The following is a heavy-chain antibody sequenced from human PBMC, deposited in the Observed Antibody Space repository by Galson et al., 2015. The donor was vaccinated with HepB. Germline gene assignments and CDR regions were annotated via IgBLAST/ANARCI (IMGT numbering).Heavy chain of an antibody. J-gene: IGHJ3*02. D-gene: IGHD5-18*01. CDR3: ARDRRSADTDAFDI. CDR2: ISAYNGNT. Sequence: SVKVSCKASGYTFTSYGISWVRQAPGQGPEWMGWISAYNGNTNYAQKLQGRVTMTTDTSTSTAYMELRSLRSDDTAVYYCARDRRSADTDAFDIWGQGTMVTVSS. CDR1: GYTFTSYG. V-gene: IGHV1-18*01.